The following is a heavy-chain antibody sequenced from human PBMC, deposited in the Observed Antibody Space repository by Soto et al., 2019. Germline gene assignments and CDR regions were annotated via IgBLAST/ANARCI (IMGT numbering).Heavy chain of an antibody. CDR3: ARSGLPSIEILDY. J-gene: IGHJ4*01. CDR2: INPRGETR. Sequence: GGSLRLSCAASGFTFSDYYMNWIRQAPGQGLEWLSFINPRGETRYIADSIRGRLTFSRDNARRSLYVQMNSLRAEDTAVYYCARSGLPSIEILDYWGHGTLVTVSS. D-gene: IGHD1-1*01. CDR1: GFTFSDYY. V-gene: IGHV3-11*01.